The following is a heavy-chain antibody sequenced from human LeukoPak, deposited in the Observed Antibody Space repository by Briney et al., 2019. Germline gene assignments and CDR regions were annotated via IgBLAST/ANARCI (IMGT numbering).Heavy chain of an antibody. D-gene: IGHD6-13*01. CDR3: TRTYRSSWYDGFDI. J-gene: IGHJ3*02. CDR1: GFKFGDYA. CDR2: IRSKAYGGTT. Sequence: GGSLRLSCTASGFKFGDYAMSWVRQAPGKGLEWVGFIRSKAYGGTTEYAASVKGSFTISRDDSKSIAYLQMNSLKTEDTGVYYCTRTYRSSWYDGFDIWGQGTMVTVSS. V-gene: IGHV3-49*04.